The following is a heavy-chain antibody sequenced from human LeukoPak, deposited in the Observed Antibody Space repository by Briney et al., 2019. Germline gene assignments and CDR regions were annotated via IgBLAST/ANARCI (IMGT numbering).Heavy chain of an antibody. Sequence: GGSLRLSCAASGFTVSSNYMSWVRQAPGKGLEWVSVIYSGGSTYYADSVKGRFTISRDNAKNSLYLQMNSLRVEDTAVYYCARDPYSGSYGDSYYYYMDVWGKGTTVTISS. CDR1: GFTVSSNY. D-gene: IGHD1-26*01. CDR2: IYSGGST. J-gene: IGHJ6*03. CDR3: ARDPYSGSYGDSYYYYMDV. V-gene: IGHV3-66*01.